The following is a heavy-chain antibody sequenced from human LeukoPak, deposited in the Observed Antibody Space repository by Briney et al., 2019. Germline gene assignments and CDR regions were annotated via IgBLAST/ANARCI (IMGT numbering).Heavy chain of an antibody. J-gene: IGHJ4*02. CDR1: RFTFSSYA. Sequence: GGSLRLSCAASRFTFSSYAMSWVRQAPGKGLEWVPAISGSGGSTYYADSVKGRFTISRDNSKNTLYLQMNSLRAEDTAVYYCAKGTTFHFDNWGQGTLVTVSS. D-gene: IGHD1-1*01. V-gene: IGHV3-23*01. CDR2: ISGSGGST. CDR3: AKGTTFHFDN.